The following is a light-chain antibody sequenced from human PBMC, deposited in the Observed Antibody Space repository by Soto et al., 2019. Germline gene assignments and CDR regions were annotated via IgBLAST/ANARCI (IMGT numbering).Light chain of an antibody. J-gene: IGLJ2*01. CDR3: VLYMGLGISV. CDR2: NTN. Sequence: QAVVTQEPSFSVSPGGTVTFTCGLSSGSVSTNYYPSWYQQTPGQAPRTLIYNTNSRSSGVPDRFSGSILGNKAALTITGAQADDESVYYCVLYMGLGISVFGGGTKLTVL. CDR1: SGSVSTNYY. V-gene: IGLV8-61*01.